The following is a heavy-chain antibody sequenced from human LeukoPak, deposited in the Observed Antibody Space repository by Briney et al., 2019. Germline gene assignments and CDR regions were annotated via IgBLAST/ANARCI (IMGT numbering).Heavy chain of an antibody. D-gene: IGHD3-22*01. V-gene: IGHV4-59*01. Sequence: SETLSLTCTVSGGSISGFYWSWIRQPPGKGLEWIGYVHYSGSTTYNPSLKSRVTISLDTSENQFSLNLNSLTAADTAVYYCARARNYYDSSALEFDYWGQGTLVTVSS. CDR2: VHYSGST. J-gene: IGHJ4*02. CDR3: ARARNYYDSSALEFDY. CDR1: GGSISGFY.